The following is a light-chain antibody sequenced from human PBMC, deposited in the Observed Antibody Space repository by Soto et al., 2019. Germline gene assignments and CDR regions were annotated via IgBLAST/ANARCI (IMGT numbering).Light chain of an antibody. CDR3: GTWDSSLTIGVI. V-gene: IGLV1-51*01. CDR2: DNQ. CDR1: SSNVGKNF. J-gene: IGLJ2*01. Sequence: QSVLTQPPSVSAAPGQKVSISCSGSSSNVGKNFVSWYQHVPGKAPKLLIYDNQKRPSGIPDRFSASKSGTLATLDITGPQTGDEADYYCGTWDSSLTIGVIFGGGTKLTVL.